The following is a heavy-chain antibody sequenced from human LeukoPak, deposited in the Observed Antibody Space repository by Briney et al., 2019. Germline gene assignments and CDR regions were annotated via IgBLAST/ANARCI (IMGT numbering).Heavy chain of an antibody. CDR2: IYYSGTT. J-gene: IGHJ6*03. V-gene: IGHV4-39*01. CDR3: ARQVSDYFYYYIDV. Sequence: SETLSLTCSVSGGSISSSGYYWNWIRQPQGKGLVWVGSIYYSGTTYYKPSLKSRVTISEDTSKNRFSLMLTSVTAADTAVYYCARQVSDYFYYYIDVWGEGTTVIVSS. CDR1: GGSISSSGYY.